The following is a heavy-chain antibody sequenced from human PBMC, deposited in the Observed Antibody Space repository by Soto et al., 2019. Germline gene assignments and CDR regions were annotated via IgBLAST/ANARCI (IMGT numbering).Heavy chain of an antibody. CDR2: RSYDGTKT. Sequence: QVQLVESGGGVVQPGRSLRVSCAASGFTFSIYAMHWVRQAPGTGLEWVAVRSYDGTKTYYADSVKGRFTISRDNSKNTVHLQMTSLRDEDTAVYYCAKDRGRSRQWLIDPFDYWGQGTLVTVSP. J-gene: IGHJ4*02. V-gene: IGHV3-30*18. D-gene: IGHD6-19*01. CDR1: GFTFSIYA. CDR3: AKDRGRSRQWLIDPFDY.